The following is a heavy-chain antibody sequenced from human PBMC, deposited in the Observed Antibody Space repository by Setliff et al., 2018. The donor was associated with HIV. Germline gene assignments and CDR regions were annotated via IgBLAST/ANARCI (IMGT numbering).Heavy chain of an antibody. J-gene: IGHJ4*02. D-gene: IGHD5-18*01. V-gene: IGHV4-31*03. CDR1: GGSISSGGYY. CDR3: ARGRLGGYTYGSPPAFFDF. CDR2: IHYSGST. Sequence: SETLSLTCTVSGGSISSGGYYWSWIRQHPGKGLEWIGYIHYSGSTYFNPSLKSRVTISLDTSKNQFSLKVSSMTAADTAVYYCARGRLGGYTYGSPPAFFDFWGQGALVTVSS.